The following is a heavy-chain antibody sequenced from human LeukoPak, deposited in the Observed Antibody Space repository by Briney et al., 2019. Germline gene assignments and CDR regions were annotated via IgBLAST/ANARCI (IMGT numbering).Heavy chain of an antibody. CDR1: GGSISSYY. D-gene: IGHD2-2*01. Sequence: SETLSLTCTVSGGSISSYYWSWIRQPAGKGLEWIGRIYTSGSTNYNPSLKSRVTMSVDTSKSQFSLKLSSVTAADTAVYYCARSPYCSSTSCYGFYYYYGMDVWGQGTTVTVSS. V-gene: IGHV4-4*07. CDR2: IYTSGST. CDR3: ARSPYCSSTSCYGFYYYYGMDV. J-gene: IGHJ6*02.